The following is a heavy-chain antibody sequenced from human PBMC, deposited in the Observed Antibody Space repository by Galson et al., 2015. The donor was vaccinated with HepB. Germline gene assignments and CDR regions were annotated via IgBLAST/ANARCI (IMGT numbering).Heavy chain of an antibody. CDR3: ARGDLAVAGWYFDL. Sequence: SVKVSCKASGGTFSSYAISWVRQAPGQGLEWMGGIIPIFGTANYAQKFQGRVTITADESTSTAYMELSSLRSEDTAVYYCARGDLAVAGWYFDLWGRGTLVTVSS. CDR2: IIPIFGTA. J-gene: IGHJ2*01. V-gene: IGHV1-69*13. CDR1: GGTFSSYA. D-gene: IGHD6-19*01.